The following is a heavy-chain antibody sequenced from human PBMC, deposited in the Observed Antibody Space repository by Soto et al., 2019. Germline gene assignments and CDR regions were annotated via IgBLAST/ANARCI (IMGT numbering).Heavy chain of an antibody. Sequence: QVQMVQSGAEVKKTGASVRVSCKTSGYTFTTFGINWVRQAPGQGLEWMGCLTASDGKRNFAQKFQDRLTMTMDIATSTGYMELSGLRSDDTAVYFCARGLTYGYFDYWGRGTQVAVSS. CDR3: ARGLTYGYFDY. CDR2: LTASDGKR. D-gene: IGHD4-17*01. V-gene: IGHV1-18*01. J-gene: IGHJ4*02. CDR1: GYTFTTFG.